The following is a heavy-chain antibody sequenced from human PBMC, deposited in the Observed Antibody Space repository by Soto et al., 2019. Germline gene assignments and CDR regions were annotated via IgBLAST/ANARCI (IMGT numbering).Heavy chain of an antibody. CDR3: ARAWVAYYYDSRVPGYFDY. D-gene: IGHD3-22*01. V-gene: IGHV4-38-2*02. Sequence: ETLSPTCPVSGYSISSGFYWGWIRQPPGKGLEWIGNIYHIGSTYYNPSLKSRVTISVDTSKNQFSLNLSSVTAADTAVYYCARAWVAYYYDSRVPGYFDYWGQGTLVTVSS. CDR1: GYSISSGFY. J-gene: IGHJ4*02. CDR2: IYHIGST.